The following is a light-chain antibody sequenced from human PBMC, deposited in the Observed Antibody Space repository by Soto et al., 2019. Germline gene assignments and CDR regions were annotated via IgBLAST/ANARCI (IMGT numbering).Light chain of an antibody. J-gene: IGLJ2*01. CDR1: SSDIGGYNF. Sequence: QAVVTQPASVSGSPGQSITISCTGTSSDIGGYNFVSWYQHHPGKAPKLMIYEVSDRPSGVSNRFSGSKSGNTASLTISGLQAEDEAGYYCSSYASGSTLLFGGGTKLTVL. V-gene: IGLV2-14*01. CDR3: SSYASGSTLL. CDR2: EVS.